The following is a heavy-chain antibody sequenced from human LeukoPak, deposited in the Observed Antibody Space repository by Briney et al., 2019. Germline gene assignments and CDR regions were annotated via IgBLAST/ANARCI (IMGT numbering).Heavy chain of an antibody. CDR1: GFTFSSYG. V-gene: IGHV3-30*02. CDR2: IRYDGSNK. CDR3: AKITYSSSWYIFSFDY. J-gene: IGHJ4*02. Sequence: PGGSLRLSCAASGFTFSSYGMHWVRQAPGKGLEWVAFIRYDGSNKYYADSVKGRFTISRDNSKNTLYLQMNSLRAEDTAVYYCAKITYSSSWYIFSFDYWGQGTLVTVSS. D-gene: IGHD6-13*01.